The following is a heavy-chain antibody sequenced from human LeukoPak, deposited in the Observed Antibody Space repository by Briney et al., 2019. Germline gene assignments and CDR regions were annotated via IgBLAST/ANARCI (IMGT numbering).Heavy chain of an antibody. D-gene: IGHD3-16*01. CDR1: GFTVSSNS. CDR3: ARRAGAYTHPYDY. V-gene: IGHV3-53*01. CDR2: IYSAGST. Sequence: GGSLRLSCTVSGFTVSSNSMSWVRQAPGKGLEWVSFIYSAGSTHYSDSVKGRFSISIDNSKNTLYLQMNSLRAEDTAVYYCARRAGAYTHPYDYWGQGTLVTVS. J-gene: IGHJ4*02.